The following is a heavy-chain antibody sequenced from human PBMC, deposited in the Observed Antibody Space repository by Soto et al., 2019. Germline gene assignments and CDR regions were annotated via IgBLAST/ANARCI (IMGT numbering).Heavy chain of an antibody. CDR3: ARSHTGDSAFRAFDI. V-gene: IGHV3-7*03. D-gene: IGHD2-21*02. CDR1: QFSFSNYW. J-gene: IGHJ3*02. CDR2: IKKDESET. Sequence: LVQSGGGLVPPGESLTVSGAPSQFSFSNYWMNWVRQAPGKALEWVANIKKDESETDYVDSVRGRFTIFRDNAKNLLYLQMRRLRVEDTAVYYCARSHTGDSAFRAFDIWGQGTVVTV.